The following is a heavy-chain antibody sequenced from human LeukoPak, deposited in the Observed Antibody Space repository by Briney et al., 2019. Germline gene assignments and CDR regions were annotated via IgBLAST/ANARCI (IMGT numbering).Heavy chain of an antibody. CDR1: GFTFTTYG. V-gene: IGHV3-21*01. CDR2: ITTGIGYT. J-gene: IGHJ2*01. CDR3: ARGRYFDL. Sequence: GGSLRLSCSASGFTFTTYGMNWVRQAPGKGLEWVSSITTGIGYTYYAASVKGRFTISRDNAKNSLYLEMNGLRVEDTAVYYCARGRYFDLWGGGTLVTVSS.